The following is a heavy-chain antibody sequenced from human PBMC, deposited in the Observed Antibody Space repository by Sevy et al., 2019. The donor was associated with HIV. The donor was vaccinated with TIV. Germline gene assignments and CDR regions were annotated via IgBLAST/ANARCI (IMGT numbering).Heavy chain of an antibody. CDR3: ARLIIPGNGMDV. CDR1: GYTFTGYY. CDR2: INPNSGGT. Sequence: ASVKVSCKASGYTFTGYYMHWVRQAPGQGLEWMGWINPNSGGTNYAQKFQGRVTMTRETSISTAYMERSRLRSYDTAVYYCARLIIPGNGMDVWGQGTTVTVSS. V-gene: IGHV1-2*02. D-gene: IGHD3-9*01. J-gene: IGHJ6*02.